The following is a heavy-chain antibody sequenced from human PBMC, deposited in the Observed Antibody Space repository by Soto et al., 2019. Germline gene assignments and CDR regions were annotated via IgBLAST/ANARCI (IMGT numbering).Heavy chain of an antibody. Sequence: GASVKVSCKASGFTFTSSAVQWVRQARGQRLEWIGWIVVGSGNTNYAQKFQERVTITRDMSTSTAYMELSSLRSEDTAVYYCAAMGRGYSYGSLLFDYWGQGTLVTVSS. V-gene: IGHV1-58*01. J-gene: IGHJ4*02. CDR2: IVVGSGNT. CDR3: AAMGRGYSYGSLLFDY. D-gene: IGHD5-18*01. CDR1: GFTFTSSA.